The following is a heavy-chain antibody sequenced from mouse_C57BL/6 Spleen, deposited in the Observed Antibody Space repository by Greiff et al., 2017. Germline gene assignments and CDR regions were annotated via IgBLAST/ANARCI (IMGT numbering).Heavy chain of an antibody. CDR3: ARERVTTGEFAY. D-gene: IGHD2-2*01. J-gene: IGHJ3*01. CDR1: GYTFTDYY. CDR2: IYPGSGNT. V-gene: IGHV1-76*01. Sequence: VQLQESGAELVRPGASVKLSCKASGYTFTDYYINWVKQRPGQGLEWIARIYPGSGNTYYNEKFKGKATLTAEKSSSTAYMQLSSLTSEDSAVYFCARERVTTGEFAYGGQGTLVTVSA.